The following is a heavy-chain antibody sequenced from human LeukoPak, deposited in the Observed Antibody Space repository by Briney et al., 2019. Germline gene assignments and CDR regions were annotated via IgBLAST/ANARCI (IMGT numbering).Heavy chain of an antibody. CDR3: ARDHSGSYQRAFDI. CDR2: IYGGGST. D-gene: IGHD1-26*01. Sequence: GGSLRLSCAVSAFTVSSNYVSWVRQAPGKGPEWVSVIYGGGSTSYADFVKGRFTISRDNSKNTLYLQMNSLRAEDTAVYYCARDHSGSYQRAFDIWGQGTMVTVSS. V-gene: IGHV3-66*02. J-gene: IGHJ3*02. CDR1: AFTVSSNY.